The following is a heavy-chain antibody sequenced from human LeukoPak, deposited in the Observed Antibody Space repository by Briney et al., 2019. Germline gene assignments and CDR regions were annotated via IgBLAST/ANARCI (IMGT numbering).Heavy chain of an antibody. CDR2: INHSGST. CDR3: ARGLAPGDIVVVVAGDAFDI. CDR1: GGSFSGYY. Sequence: PSETLSLTCAVYGGSFSGYYWSWIRQPPGKGLEWIGEINHSGSTNYNPSLKSRVTISVDTSKNQFSLKLSSVTAADTAVYYCARGLAPGDIVVVVAGDAFDIWGQGTMVTVSS. D-gene: IGHD2-15*01. J-gene: IGHJ3*02. V-gene: IGHV4-34*01.